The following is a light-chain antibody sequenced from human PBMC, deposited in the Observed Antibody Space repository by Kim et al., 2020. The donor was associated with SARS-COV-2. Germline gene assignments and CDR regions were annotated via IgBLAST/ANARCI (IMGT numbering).Light chain of an antibody. CDR2: DDS. Sequence: SYELTQPPSVSLAPGETASITCGGDKIGDINVHWYQQRPGQAPVLVISDDSDRPSGIPERFSGSNSGNTATLTINRVEAVDEADYYCQVWDGSSNHWVFGGGTQRTVL. V-gene: IGLV3-21*04. CDR1: KIGDIN. CDR3: QVWDGSSNHWV. J-gene: IGLJ3*02.